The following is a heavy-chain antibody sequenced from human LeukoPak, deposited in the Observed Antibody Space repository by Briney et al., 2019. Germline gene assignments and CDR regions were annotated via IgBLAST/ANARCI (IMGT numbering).Heavy chain of an antibody. V-gene: IGHV4-30-2*01. CDR2: IYHSGST. CDR1: GGSISSGGYS. CDR3: ARDLGGWFDP. J-gene: IGHJ5*02. Sequence: PSQTLSLTFAVSGGSISSGGYSWSWIRQPPGKGLEWIGYIYHSGSTYYNPSLKSRVTISVDRSKNQFSLKLSSVTAADTAVYYCARDLGGWFDPWGQGTLVTVSS. D-gene: IGHD1-26*01.